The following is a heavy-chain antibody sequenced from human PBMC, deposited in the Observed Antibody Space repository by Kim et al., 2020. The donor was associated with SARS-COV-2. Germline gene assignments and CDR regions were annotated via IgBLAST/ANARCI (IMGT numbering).Heavy chain of an antibody. J-gene: IGHJ4*02. CDR3: ARPYYDFWSGYSTYYFDY. V-gene: IGHV5-51*01. CDR2: IYPGDSDT. Sequence: GESLKISCKGSGYSFTSYWIGWVRQMPGKGLEWMGIIYPGDSDTRYSPSFQGQVTISADKSISTAYLQWSSLKASDTAMYYCARPYYDFWSGYSTYYFDYWGQGTLVTVSS. CDR1: GYSFTSYW. D-gene: IGHD3-3*01.